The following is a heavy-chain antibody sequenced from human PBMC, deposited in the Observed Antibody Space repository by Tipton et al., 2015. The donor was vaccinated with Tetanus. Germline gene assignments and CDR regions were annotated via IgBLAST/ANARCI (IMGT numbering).Heavy chain of an antibody. CDR1: GDSISSGPYS. CDR2: IYYSGTS. J-gene: IGHJ4*02. Sequence: LRLSCTVSGDSISSGPYSWSWLRQHPGKGLELIGYIYYSGTSYISPSLTRRVSIAVDTSRNQFSLNLTSVTAADTAVYYCARERRGFHYDSSGFYTPLYYFDYWGQGMLATVSA. V-gene: IGHV4-30-4*01. CDR3: ARERRGFHYDSSGFYTPLYYFDY. D-gene: IGHD3-22*01.